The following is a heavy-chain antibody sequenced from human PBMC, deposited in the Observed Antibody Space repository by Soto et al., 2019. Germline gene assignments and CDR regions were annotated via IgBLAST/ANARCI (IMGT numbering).Heavy chain of an antibody. CDR3: TRVLGYTFEPGKTRYYAMDV. CDR2: LIPVFGSP. J-gene: IGHJ6*02. D-gene: IGHD5-18*01. CDR1: GGTFIKDA. Sequence: QVQLVQTGAEVKKPGSSVTVSCKTSGGTFIKDAINWVRQAPGQGLEWMGLLIPVFGSPIYAQKFQGRIRITADESTSTAFMDLSSLRSEDTALYYCTRVLGYTFEPGKTRYYAMDVWGQGTTVSVSS. V-gene: IGHV1-69*01.